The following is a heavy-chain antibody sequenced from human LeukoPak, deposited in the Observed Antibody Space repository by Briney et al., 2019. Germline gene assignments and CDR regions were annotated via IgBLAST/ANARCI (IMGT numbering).Heavy chain of an antibody. D-gene: IGHD5-18*01. CDR3: ARERGYSYGLPVDV. V-gene: IGHV1-69*13. Sequence: SVKVSCKTSGYTFTSYDINWVRQATGQGLEWMGGIIPIFGTANYAQKFQGRVTITADESTSTAYMELSSLRSEDTAVYYCARERGYSYGLPVDVWGQGTTVTVSS. J-gene: IGHJ6*02. CDR1: GYTFTSYD. CDR2: IIPIFGTA.